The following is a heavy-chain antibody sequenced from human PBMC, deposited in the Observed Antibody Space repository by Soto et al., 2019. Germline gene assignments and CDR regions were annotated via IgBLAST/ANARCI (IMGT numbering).Heavy chain of an antibody. CDR2: INAGNGNT. Sequence: GASVTVSCTASGSTFTSYAMHWVRQAPGQRLEWMGWINAGNGNTKYSQKFQGRVTITRDTSASTAYMELSSLRSEDTAVYYCARVSAIAVAGHYYYYGMDVWGQGTTVNVSS. J-gene: IGHJ6*02. CDR3: ARVSAIAVAGHYYYYGMDV. CDR1: GSTFTSYA. V-gene: IGHV1-3*01. D-gene: IGHD6-19*01.